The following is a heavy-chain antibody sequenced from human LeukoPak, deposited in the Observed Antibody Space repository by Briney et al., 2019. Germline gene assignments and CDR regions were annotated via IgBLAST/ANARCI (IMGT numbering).Heavy chain of an antibody. CDR1: GFTFSSYS. J-gene: IGHJ1*01. CDR3: ARDTSRGIEYFQY. V-gene: IGHV3-21*01. D-gene: IGHD3-3*01. Sequence: GGSLRLSCAASGFTFSSYSMNWAAQPPGKGVDGVSSIGSSSSYMYYTDSVKGRFTISRDNAKNSLYLQMNSLRAEDTAVYYCARDTSRGIEYFQYWGQGTLVTVSS. CDR2: IGSSSSYM.